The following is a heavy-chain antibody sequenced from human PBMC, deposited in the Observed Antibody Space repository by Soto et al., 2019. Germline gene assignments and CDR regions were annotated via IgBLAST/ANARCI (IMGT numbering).Heavy chain of an antibody. J-gene: IGHJ4*02. Sequence: PSLTCTVSGGSISSSSYYWGWIRQPPGKGLEWIGSIYYSGSTYYNPSLKSRVTISVDTSKNQFSLKLSSVTAADTAVYYCARDTSGWNYYFDYWGQGSLVTVSS. D-gene: IGHD6-19*01. CDR1: GGSISSSSYY. V-gene: IGHV4-39*01. CDR3: ARDTSGWNYYFDY. CDR2: IYYSGST.